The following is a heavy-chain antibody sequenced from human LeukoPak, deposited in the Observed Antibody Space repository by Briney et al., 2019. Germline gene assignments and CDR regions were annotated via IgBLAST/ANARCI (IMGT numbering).Heavy chain of an antibody. D-gene: IGHD3-10*01. J-gene: IGHJ6*03. Sequence: PGGSLRLSCAASGFIINDYYMTWIRQTPGKGLEWISDISDTGFTTQYADSVKGRFTISRDNAKNSMYLQMTSLRGEDTAVYYCAKDLMVRGVIPYYMDVWGKGTTVTISS. CDR3: AKDLMVRGVIPYYMDV. CDR2: ISDTGFTT. CDR1: GFIINDYY. V-gene: IGHV3-11*01.